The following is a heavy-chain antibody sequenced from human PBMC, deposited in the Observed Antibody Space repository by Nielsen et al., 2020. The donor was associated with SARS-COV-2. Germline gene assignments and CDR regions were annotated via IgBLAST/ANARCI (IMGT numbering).Heavy chain of an antibody. J-gene: IGHJ2*01. CDR1: GDSIRDYY. CDR2: VHASGTT. V-gene: IGHV4-59*01. CDR3: ARYSGIAIFGVVINPHNWYFDL. Sequence: SETLSLTCTVSGDSIRDYYWSWIRQPPGKGLEWIGYVHASGTTNYNPSLKSRVTISLDMSKNQFFLKLNSVTAADTAVYYCARYSGIAIFGVVINPHNWYFDLWGRGTLVTVSS. D-gene: IGHD3-3*01.